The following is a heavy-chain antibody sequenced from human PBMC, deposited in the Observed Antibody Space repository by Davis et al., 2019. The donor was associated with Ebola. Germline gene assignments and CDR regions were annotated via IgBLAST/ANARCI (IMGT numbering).Heavy chain of an antibody. Sequence: PGGSLRLSCTASGFIFSNYAMSWVRQSPGKGLEWVSSISGSGRITYYPDSVKGRFTISRDNSAKTLYLQMHSLGAEDTAIYYCAKGLYGGSFGCYFDFWGQGTLVTVSS. V-gene: IGHV3-23*01. J-gene: IGHJ4*02. CDR2: ISGSGRIT. CDR3: AKGLYGGSFGCYFDF. D-gene: IGHD1-26*01. CDR1: GFIFSNYA.